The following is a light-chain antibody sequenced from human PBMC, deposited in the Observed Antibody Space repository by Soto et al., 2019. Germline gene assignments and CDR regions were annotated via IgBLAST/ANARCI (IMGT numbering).Light chain of an antibody. CDR2: EVS. J-gene: IGLJ2*01. V-gene: IGLV2-14*01. CDR1: SSDVGGYNY. CDR3: SSSTSSSSVV. Sequence: QSALTQPASVSGSPGQSITISCTGTSSDVGGYNYVSWYQQHPGKAPKLMIYEVSNRPSGVSNRFSASKSGNTASLTISGLQAEDEADYYCSSSTSSSSVVYGGGTKLTDL.